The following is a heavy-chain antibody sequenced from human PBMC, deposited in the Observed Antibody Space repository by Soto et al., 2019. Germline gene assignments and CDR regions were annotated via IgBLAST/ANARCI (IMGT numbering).Heavy chain of an antibody. CDR2: IYYSGST. CDR3: ARIKSGWLHPEFDY. CDR1: GGSISSYY. D-gene: IGHD3-3*01. V-gene: IGHV4-59*01. Sequence: SETLSLTINISGGSISSYYCSWIRQPPGKGLEWIGYIYYSGSTNYNPSLKSRVTISVDTSKNQFSLKLSSVTAADTAVYYCARIKSGWLHPEFDYWGQGTLVTVSS. J-gene: IGHJ4*02.